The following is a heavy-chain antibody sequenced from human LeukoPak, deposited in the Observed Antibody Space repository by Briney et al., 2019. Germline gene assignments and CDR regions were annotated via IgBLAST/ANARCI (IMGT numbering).Heavy chain of an antibody. CDR3: ARTLRSGNWYFDL. CDR2: ISVSGTTT. Sequence: GGSLRLSCAASGFTFSSYAMSWVRQAPGKGLEWVSLISVSGTTTNYADSVKGRLTVSRDNLKDTLHLQMNGLRVEDTAVYYCARTLRSGNWYFDLWGRGTLVTVSS. V-gene: IGHV3-23*01. D-gene: IGHD2-15*01. CDR1: GFTFSSYA. J-gene: IGHJ2*01.